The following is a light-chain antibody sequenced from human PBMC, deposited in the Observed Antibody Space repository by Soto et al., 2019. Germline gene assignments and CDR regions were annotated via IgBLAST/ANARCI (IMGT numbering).Light chain of an antibody. CDR1: SSDVGGYNY. Sequence: QSALTQPASVSGSPGQSITISCTGTSSDVGGYNYVSWYQHHPGKAPKLMIYDVNNRPSGVSNRFSGSKSGNTASLTISGLQAEDEAYYYCSSYTSSNTLVLFGGGTKLTVL. J-gene: IGLJ2*01. CDR3: SSYTSSNTLVL. CDR2: DVN. V-gene: IGLV2-14*03.